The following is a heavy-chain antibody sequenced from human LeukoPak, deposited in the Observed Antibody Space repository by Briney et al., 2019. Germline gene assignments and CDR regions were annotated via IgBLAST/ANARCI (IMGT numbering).Heavy chain of an antibody. V-gene: IGHV1-2*02. CDR2: INPNSGGT. Sequence: ASVKVSCKASGYTFTSYDINWVRQATGQGLEWMGWINPNSGGTNYAQKFQGRVTMTRDTSISTAYMELSRLRSDDTAVYYCARDLTMIGDYWGQGTLVTVSS. CDR1: GYTFTSYD. CDR3: ARDLTMIGDY. D-gene: IGHD3-22*01. J-gene: IGHJ4*02.